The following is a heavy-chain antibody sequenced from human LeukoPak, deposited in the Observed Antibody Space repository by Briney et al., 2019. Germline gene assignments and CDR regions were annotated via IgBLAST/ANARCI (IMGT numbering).Heavy chain of an antibody. CDR2: ISYDGGKK. Sequence: GRSLRLSCAASGFSFSSYGMHWVRQAPGKGLEWVAVISYDGGKKYYAESVKGRFTISRDNSKNTLYLQMNSLRAEDTAIYYCGGGWYFFDYWGQGTLVTVSS. J-gene: IGHJ4*02. V-gene: IGHV3-30*03. CDR1: GFSFSSYG. D-gene: IGHD6-19*01. CDR3: GGGWYFFDY.